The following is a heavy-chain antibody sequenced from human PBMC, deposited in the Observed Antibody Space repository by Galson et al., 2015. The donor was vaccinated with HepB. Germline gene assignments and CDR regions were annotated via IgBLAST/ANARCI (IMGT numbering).Heavy chain of an antibody. CDR3: ARTGRGLYSFDS. D-gene: IGHD3-16*01. CDR1: GFTFSSYS. J-gene: IGHJ4*02. V-gene: IGHV3-48*04. Sequence: SLRLSCAASGFTFSSYSMNWVRQAPGRGLEWLSYITGDSGTIYYADSVKGRITISRDNAKNSLYLQMNSLTAGDTALYYCARTGRGLYSFDSWGQGTLVTVSS. CDR2: ITGDSGTI.